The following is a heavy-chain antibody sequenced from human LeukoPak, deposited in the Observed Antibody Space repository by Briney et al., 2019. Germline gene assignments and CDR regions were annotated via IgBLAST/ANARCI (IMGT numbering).Heavy chain of an antibody. V-gene: IGHV4-4*07. J-gene: IGHJ5*02. Sequence: SETLSLTCTVSGGSISSYYWSWIRQPAGKGLEWIGRIYTSGSTNYNPSLKSRVTMSVDTSKNQFSLKLSSVTAADTAVYYCARDLASAGKGTWFDPWGQGTLVTVSS. CDR1: GGSISSYY. CDR2: IYTSGST. D-gene: IGHD6-25*01. CDR3: ARDLASAGKGTWFDP.